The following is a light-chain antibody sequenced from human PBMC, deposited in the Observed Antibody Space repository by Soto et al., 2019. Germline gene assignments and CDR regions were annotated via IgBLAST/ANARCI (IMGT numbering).Light chain of an antibody. J-gene: IGKJ1*01. V-gene: IGKV1-39*01. CDR2: AAS. CDR1: QSISSY. Sequence: DIQMTQSPSSLSASVGDRVTITCRASQSISSYLNWYQQKPGKAPKLLIYAASSLQSGVQSRFSGSGSGTDFTLTISILQPEDFATYYCQHSYSTPRTFGQGTKVEIK. CDR3: QHSYSTPRT.